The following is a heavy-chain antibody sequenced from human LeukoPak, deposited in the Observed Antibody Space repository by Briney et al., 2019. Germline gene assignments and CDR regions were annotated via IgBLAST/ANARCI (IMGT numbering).Heavy chain of an antibody. Sequence: GGSLRLSCAASGFTFSSYGMSWVRQAPGKGLEWVSAISGSGGSTYYADSVKGRFTISRDNSKNTLYLQMNSLRAEDTAVYYCAEERGYNWNGSDYWGQGTLVTVSS. CDR1: GFTFSSYG. D-gene: IGHD1-1*01. J-gene: IGHJ4*02. V-gene: IGHV3-23*01. CDR3: AEERGYNWNGSDY. CDR2: ISGSGGST.